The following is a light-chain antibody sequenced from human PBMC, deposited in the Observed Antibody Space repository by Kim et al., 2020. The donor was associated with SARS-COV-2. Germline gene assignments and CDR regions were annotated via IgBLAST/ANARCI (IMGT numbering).Light chain of an antibody. J-gene: IGKJ5*01. CDR1: QSVSCS. V-gene: IGKV3-11*01. CDR2: DAS. Sequence: SPGERAALSCRASQSVSCSLAWYQPKPGQATRLLIFDASNRATGIPARFSGSGSGTDFTLTISSLEPEDFTVYYCQQRSNWPPITFGQGTRLEIK. CDR3: QQRSNWPPIT.